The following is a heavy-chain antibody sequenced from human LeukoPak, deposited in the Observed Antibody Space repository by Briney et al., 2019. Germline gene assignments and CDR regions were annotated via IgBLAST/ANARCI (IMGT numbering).Heavy chain of an antibody. J-gene: IGHJ4*02. CDR3: ARGPTRQYFDS. CDR1: TDSFSNYY. V-gene: IGHV4-59*01. Sequence: SETLSLTCTVSTDSFSNYYLSWIRQPPGKGLEWIGYIFYSGSTNYNPSLQSRVTISVDTSRNQFSLNLSSVTAADTAVYYCARGPTRQYFDSWGRGTLVTVSS. D-gene: IGHD6-6*01. CDR2: IFYSGST.